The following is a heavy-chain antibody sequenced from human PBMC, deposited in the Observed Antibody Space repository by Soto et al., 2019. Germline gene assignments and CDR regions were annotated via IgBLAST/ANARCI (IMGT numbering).Heavy chain of an antibody. CDR1: GGTFSSYA. Sequence: QVQLVQSGAEVKKPGSSVKVSCKASGGTFSSYAISWVRQAPGQGLEWMGGIIPIFGTANYAQKFQGRVTITADEPRSTAYRGLSSLRSEDTAVYYWGRRSVYSPRLNTCSAPGGREPLVPFSS. CDR2: IIPIFGTA. CDR3: GRRSVYSPRLNTCSAP. D-gene: IGHD3-22*01. J-gene: IGHJ5*02. V-gene: IGHV1-69*01.